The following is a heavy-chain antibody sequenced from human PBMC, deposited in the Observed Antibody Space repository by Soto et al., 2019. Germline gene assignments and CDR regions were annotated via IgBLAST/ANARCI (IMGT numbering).Heavy chain of an antibody. V-gene: IGHV1-2*04. CDR1: GYTFTGYY. CDR3: ARERIAADNWFDP. D-gene: IGHD6-13*01. J-gene: IGHJ5*02. Sequence: ASVKASCKDSGYTFTGYYMHWVRQAPGQGLEWMGWINPNSGGTNYAQKFQGWVTMTRDTSISTAYMELSRLRSDDTAVYYCARERIAADNWFDPWGQGTLVTVSS. CDR2: INPNSGGT.